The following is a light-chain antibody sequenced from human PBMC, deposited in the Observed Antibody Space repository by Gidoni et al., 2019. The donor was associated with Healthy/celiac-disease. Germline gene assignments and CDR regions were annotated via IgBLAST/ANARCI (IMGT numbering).Light chain of an antibody. CDR3: QQSYSTPLT. J-gene: IGKJ5*01. CDR1: QSISSY. CDR2: AAS. Sequence: EIQMPQSPSSLSASVGDRVTITCRASQSISSYLDWYQQKPGKAPKLLIYAASTLQTGVPSRFSGSGSGTDFTLTISSLQPEDFATYYCQQSYSTPLTFGRGTRLEIK. V-gene: IGKV1-39*01.